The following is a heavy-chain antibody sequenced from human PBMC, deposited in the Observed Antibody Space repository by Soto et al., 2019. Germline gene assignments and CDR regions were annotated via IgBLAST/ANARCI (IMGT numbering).Heavy chain of an antibody. V-gene: IGHV3-72*01. CDR1: GFALSDYY. Sequence: GGSLRLSCAASGFALSDYYIDWVRQAPGKGLEWVGRTRNKANSYTTEYAASVKGRFTISRDDSKNSLYLQMNSLRAEDTAVYYCARAPDYYDSSGYYYEPQGAAFDIWGQGTMVTVSS. CDR3: ARAPDYYDSSGYYYEPQGAAFDI. J-gene: IGHJ3*02. CDR2: TRNKANSYTT. D-gene: IGHD3-22*01.